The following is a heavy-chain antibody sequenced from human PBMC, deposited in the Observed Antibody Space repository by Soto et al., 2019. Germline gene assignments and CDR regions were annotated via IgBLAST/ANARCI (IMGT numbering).Heavy chain of an antibody. V-gene: IGHV3-33*01. J-gene: IGHJ4*02. Sequence: GGSLRLSCAASGFPFNNYAMHWVRQAPGKGLEWVAVIWHDGSNEHYADSVKGRFRIARDNSNNTLYLQMNSLRGENTALYYCARDDVSMVTTFLDYWGLGTLVTVSS. D-gene: IGHD2-21*02. CDR1: GFPFNNYA. CDR3: ARDDVSMVTTFLDY. CDR2: IWHDGSNE.